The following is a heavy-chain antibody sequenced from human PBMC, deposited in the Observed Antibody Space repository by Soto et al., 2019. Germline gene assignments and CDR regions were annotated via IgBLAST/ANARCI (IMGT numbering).Heavy chain of an antibody. V-gene: IGHV3-23*01. CDR2: ISGSGGT. CDR1: GFTFLNYD. Sequence: GGSLRLSCVASGFTFLNYDMHWVRQAPGKGLEWVAGISGSGGTFDANSVRGRFTISKDDSKSTLYLQMNSLRVEDTALYYCAKDRQGSGPDFDLWGRGTLVTVS. D-gene: IGHD3-10*01. CDR3: AKDRQGSGPDFDL. J-gene: IGHJ2*01.